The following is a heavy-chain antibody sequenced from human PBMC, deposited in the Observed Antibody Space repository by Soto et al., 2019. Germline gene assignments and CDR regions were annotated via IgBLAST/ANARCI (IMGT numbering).Heavy chain of an antibody. CDR2: ISDSGST. Sequence: SETLSLTCTVSADSMNDHYWSWIRQPPGKGLEWIGYISDSGSTNYNPSLRSRVIISVDTSTKSFSLKMSSVTAADTAVYYCARDAYNSYYFDYWGQGALVTVSS. CDR3: ARDAYNSYYFDY. D-gene: IGHD1-1*01. J-gene: IGHJ4*02. V-gene: IGHV4-59*11. CDR1: ADSMNDHY.